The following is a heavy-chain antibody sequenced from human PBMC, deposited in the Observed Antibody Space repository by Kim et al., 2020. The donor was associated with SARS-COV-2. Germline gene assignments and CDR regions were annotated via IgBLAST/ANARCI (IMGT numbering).Heavy chain of an antibody. V-gene: IGHV4-4*02. D-gene: IGHD1-26*01. CDR1: GGSISSSNW. J-gene: IGHJ4*02. CDR2: IYHSGST. Sequence: SETLSLTCAVSGGSISSSNWWSWVRQPPGKGLEWIGEIYHSGSTNYNPSLKSRVTISVDKSKNQFSLKLSSVTAADTAVYYCARSGERSYYQGGQFDYWGQGTLVTVSS. CDR3: ARSGERSYYQGGQFDY.